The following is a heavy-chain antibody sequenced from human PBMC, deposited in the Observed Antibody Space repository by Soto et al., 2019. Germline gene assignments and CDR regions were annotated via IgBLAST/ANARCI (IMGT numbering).Heavy chain of an antibody. CDR2: ISGSGGST. J-gene: IGHJ4*02. V-gene: IGHV3-23*01. D-gene: IGHD2-2*01. CDR3: AKWGDIVVVPAAPHFDY. Sequence: PGGSLRLSCAASGFTFSSYAMSWVRQAPGKGLEWVSAISGSGGSTYYADSVKGRFTISRDNSKNTLYLQMNSLRAEDTAVYYCAKWGDIVVVPAAPHFDYWGQGTLVTVS. CDR1: GFTFSSYA.